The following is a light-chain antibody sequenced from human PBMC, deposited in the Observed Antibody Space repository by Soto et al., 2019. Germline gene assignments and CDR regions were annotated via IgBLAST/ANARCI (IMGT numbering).Light chain of an antibody. CDR2: GAF. J-gene: IGKJ5*01. Sequence: EIVLTQSPGTLSLSTGERAALSCRASQSVSNNYLAWYQQKPGQPHRILIYGAFERALRIPDRVSRSVSGTEFTLTISRLEPEDFEVYYCQQYGSSPITFGQGTRLEIK. CDR1: QSVSNNY. CDR3: QQYGSSPIT. V-gene: IGKV3-20*01.